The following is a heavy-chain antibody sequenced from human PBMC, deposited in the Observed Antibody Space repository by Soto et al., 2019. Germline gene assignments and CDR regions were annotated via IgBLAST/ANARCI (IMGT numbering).Heavy chain of an antibody. CDR2: IYSGGST. D-gene: IGHD7-27*01. CDR3: ARELGNDAFDI. V-gene: IGHV3-66*01. Sequence: GGSLRLSCAASGFTVSSNYMSWVRQAPGKGLEWVSVIYSGGSTYYADSVKGRFTISRHNSKNTLYLQMNSRRAEDTAVYYCARELGNDAFDIWGQGTMVTVSS. CDR1: GFTVSSNY. J-gene: IGHJ3*02.